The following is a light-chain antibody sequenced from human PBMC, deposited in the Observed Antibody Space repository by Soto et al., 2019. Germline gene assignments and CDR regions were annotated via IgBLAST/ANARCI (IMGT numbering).Light chain of an antibody. V-gene: IGLV2-14*01. CDR3: SSYASSSSYV. J-gene: IGLJ1*01. CDR2: EVT. Sequence: QSVLTQPASVSGSPGQSITISCTGTSSDVGGYNHVSWYQIHPGKAPKLIIYEVTSRPSGVSYRFSGSKSGNSASLTISGLQAEDESDSYCSSYASSSSYVFGGGTKVTAL. CDR1: SSDVGGYNH.